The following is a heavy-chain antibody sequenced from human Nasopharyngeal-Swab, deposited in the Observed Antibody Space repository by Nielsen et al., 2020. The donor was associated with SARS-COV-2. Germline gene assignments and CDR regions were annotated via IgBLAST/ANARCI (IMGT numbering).Heavy chain of an antibody. CDR2: IRSKAYGGTT. D-gene: IGHD3-3*01. CDR3: TRDDFWSGYYNY. Sequence: GESLKISCTASGFTFGDYAMSWVRQAPGKGLEWVGFIRSKAYGGTTEYAASVKGRFTISRDDSESIAYLQMNSLKTEDIAVYYCTRDDFWSGYYNYWGQGTLVTVSS. CDR1: GFTFGDYA. V-gene: IGHV3-49*04. J-gene: IGHJ4*02.